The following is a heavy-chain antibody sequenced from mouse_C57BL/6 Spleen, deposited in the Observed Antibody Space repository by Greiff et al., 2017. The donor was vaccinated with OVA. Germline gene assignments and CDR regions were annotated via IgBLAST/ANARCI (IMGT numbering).Heavy chain of an antibody. CDR2: FYPGSGSI. D-gene: IGHD2-3*01. CDR3: ARHETYDGYYGYWYFDV. J-gene: IGHJ1*03. V-gene: IGHV1-62-2*01. Sequence: QVQLQQSGAELVKPGASVKLSCKASGYTFTEYTIHWVKQRSGQGLEWIGWFYPGSGSIKYNEKFKDKATLTADKSSSTVYMELSRLTSEDSAVYFCARHETYDGYYGYWYFDVWGTGTTVTVSS. CDR1: GYTFTEYT.